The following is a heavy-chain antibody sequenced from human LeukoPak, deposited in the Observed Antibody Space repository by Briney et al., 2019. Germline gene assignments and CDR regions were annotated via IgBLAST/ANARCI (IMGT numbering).Heavy chain of an antibody. V-gene: IGHV1-2*02. Sequence: ASVKVSCKASGYTFTGYYMHWVRQAPGQGLEWMGWINPNSGGTNYAQKFQGRVTMTRDTSISTAYMELSGLRSDDTAVYYCAREIAAAGTAYFFDYWGQGTLVTVSS. J-gene: IGHJ4*02. CDR2: INPNSGGT. D-gene: IGHD6-13*01. CDR1: GYTFTGYY. CDR3: AREIAAAGTAYFFDY.